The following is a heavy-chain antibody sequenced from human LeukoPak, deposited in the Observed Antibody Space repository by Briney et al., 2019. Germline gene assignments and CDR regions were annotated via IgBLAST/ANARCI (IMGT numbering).Heavy chain of an antibody. D-gene: IGHD6-19*01. V-gene: IGHV3-30*03. CDR1: GFTFSIYS. J-gene: IGHJ4*02. CDR2: ISYDGSNK. CDR3: ARVRRAGGVAAHPSFDY. Sequence: PGGSLRLSCVASGFTFSIYSMNWVRQAPGKGLEWVAVISYDGSNKYYADSVKGRFTISRDNSKNTLYLQMNSLRAEDTAVYYCARVRRAGGVAAHPSFDYWGQGTLVTVSS.